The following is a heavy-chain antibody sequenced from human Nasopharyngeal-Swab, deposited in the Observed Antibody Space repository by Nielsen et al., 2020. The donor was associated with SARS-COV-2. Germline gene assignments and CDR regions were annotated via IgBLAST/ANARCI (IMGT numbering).Heavy chain of an antibody. CDR3: ARVSGSYFDYGMDV. V-gene: IGHV3-53*01. CDR1: GFTVSSNY. Sequence: GESLKISCAASGFTVSSNYMTWVRQAPGKGLEWVSTIDAGGANTFYADSVKGRFTISRDNAKNSLYLQMNSLRAEDTAVYYCARVSGSYFDYGMDVWGQGTTVTVSS. CDR2: IDAGGANT. D-gene: IGHD1-26*01. J-gene: IGHJ6*02.